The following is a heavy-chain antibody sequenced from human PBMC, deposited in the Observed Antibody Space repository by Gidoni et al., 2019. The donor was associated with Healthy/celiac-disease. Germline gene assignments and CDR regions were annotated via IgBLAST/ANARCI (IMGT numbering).Heavy chain of an antibody. J-gene: IGHJ5*02. Sequence: EVQLLESGGGLVQRGGSLRLSCAASGFTFRIYAMSWVRQAPGKGRELVSAISGSGGNTYYADSVKGRFTISRDNSKNTLYLQMNSLRAEDTAVYYCAKDLVGVVVVPAAINWFDPWGQGTLVTVSS. V-gene: IGHV3-23*01. CDR2: ISGSGGNT. CDR1: GFTFRIYA. D-gene: IGHD2-2*01. CDR3: AKDLVGVVVVPAAINWFDP.